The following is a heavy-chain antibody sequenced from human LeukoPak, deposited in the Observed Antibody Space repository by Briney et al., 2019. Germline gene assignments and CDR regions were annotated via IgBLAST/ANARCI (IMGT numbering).Heavy chain of an antibody. D-gene: IGHD3-22*01. V-gene: IGHV3-23*01. J-gene: IGHJ4*02. CDR3: ARDQWDYYDSSGYYYLDY. CDR1: GFTLRNFA. CDR2: IDGGSDNT. Sequence: PGGSLRLSCAASGFTLRNFAMTWVRQAPGKGLEWVAAIDGGSDNTHHADFVRGRFTISRDNSKNALYLQMNSLRAEDTAVYYCARDQWDYYDSSGYYYLDYWGQGTLVTVSS.